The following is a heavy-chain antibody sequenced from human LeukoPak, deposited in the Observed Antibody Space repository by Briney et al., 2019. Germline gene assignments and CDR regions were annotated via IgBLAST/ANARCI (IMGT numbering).Heavy chain of an antibody. J-gene: IGHJ6*02. CDR3: ARARSEMASSYYYYGMDV. V-gene: IGHV3-53*01. CDR2: IYIDGTT. CDR1: GFIVSHNC. D-gene: IGHD5-24*01. Sequence: GESLRLSCAASGFIVSHNCMTWVRQAPGKGLEWISVIYIDGTTYYADSVKGRFTISRDQANNTLYLQMNSLRAEDTAVYYCARARSEMASSYYYYGMDVWGQGTTVTVSS.